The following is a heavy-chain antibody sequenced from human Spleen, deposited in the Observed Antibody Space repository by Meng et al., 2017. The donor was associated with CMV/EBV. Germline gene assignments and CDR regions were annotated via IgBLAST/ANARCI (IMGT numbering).Heavy chain of an antibody. Sequence: ASVKVSCKASGFTFTDYYIHWLRQAPGQGLEWMGWINPKSGDTNYAQKFQGRVTMTRDTSISTAYMELSRLRSDDTAVYYCARARLDYVFWSGTNDYWGQGTLVTVSS. CDR2: INPKSGDT. CDR1: GFTFTDYY. D-gene: IGHD3-3*01. CDR3: ARARLDYVFWSGTNDY. J-gene: IGHJ4*02. V-gene: IGHV1-2*02.